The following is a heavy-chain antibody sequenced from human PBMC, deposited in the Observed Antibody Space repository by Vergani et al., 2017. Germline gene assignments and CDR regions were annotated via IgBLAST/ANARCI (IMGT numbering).Heavy chain of an antibody. CDR1: GGTFSSYA. D-gene: IGHD2-15*01. V-gene: IGHV1-69*11. Sequence: QVQLVQSGAEVKKPGSSVKVSCKASGGTFSSYALNWVRQAPGQGLEWMGSIIPSLATTIYAQKFQGRVTITADESTSTAYMELSSLKSEDTAVFYGAGATCSGGSCYRGFEYWGQGSLITVSS. CDR2: IIPSLATT. CDR3: AGATCSGGSCYRGFEY. J-gene: IGHJ4*02.